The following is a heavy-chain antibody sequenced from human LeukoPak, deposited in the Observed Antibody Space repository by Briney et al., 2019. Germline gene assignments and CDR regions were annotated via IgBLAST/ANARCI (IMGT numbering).Heavy chain of an antibody. CDR1: GGSISSYY. CDR3: ARVGYYYDSSGYYYEAGFDY. Sequence: SETLSLTCTVSGGSISSYYWSWIRQPPGKGLEWIGYIYYSGSTNYNPSLKSRVTISVDTSKNQFSLKLSSVTAADTAVYYCARVGYYYDSSGYYYEAGFDYWGQGTLVTVSS. CDR2: IYYSGST. V-gene: IGHV4-59*01. J-gene: IGHJ4*02. D-gene: IGHD3-22*01.